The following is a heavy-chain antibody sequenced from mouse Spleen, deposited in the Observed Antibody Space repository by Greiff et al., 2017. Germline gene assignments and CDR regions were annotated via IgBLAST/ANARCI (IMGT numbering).Heavy chain of an antibody. D-gene: IGHD3-3*01. CDR1: GFTFSSYA. CDR2: ISSGGGNT. V-gene: IGHV5-9*04. Sequence: EVKVVESGGGLVKLGGSLKLSCAASGFTFSSYAMSWVRQTPEKRLEWVATISSGGGNTYYPDSVKGRFTISRVNAKNTLYLQMSSLKSEDTAMYYCAREEGRFDYWGQGTTLTVSS. J-gene: IGHJ2*01. CDR3: AREEGRFDY.